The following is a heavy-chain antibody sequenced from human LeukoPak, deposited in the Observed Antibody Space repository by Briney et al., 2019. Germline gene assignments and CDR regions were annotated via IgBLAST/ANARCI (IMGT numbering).Heavy chain of an antibody. CDR3: AHRRGGYNWNHGDFDY. Sequence: ESGPTLVSPTQTLTLTCTFSGFSLTTSGVGVGWIRQPPGKAPEWLALIYWDNDKRYSPSLKIRLTITKDTSKNLVVFIMTDMDPVDTATYFCAHRRGGYNWNHGDFDYWGQGTLVTVSS. V-gene: IGHV2-5*02. D-gene: IGHD1-14*01. J-gene: IGHJ4*02. CDR2: IYWDNDK. CDR1: GFSLTTSGVG.